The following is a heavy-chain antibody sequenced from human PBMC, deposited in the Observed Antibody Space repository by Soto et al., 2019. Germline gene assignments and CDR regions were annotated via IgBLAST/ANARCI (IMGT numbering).Heavy chain of an antibody. Sequence: KTSETLSLTCSVSGDSISRIDYYWTWIRQHPEKGLEWIGNIYFRGNTYYSPSLESRLTISVDTSKNQFSLKLTSVTAADTAVYYCAREGGSYDSGGYLIRGAFDIWGKGTMVTVSS. CDR3: AREGGSYDSGGYLIRGAFDI. CDR2: IYFRGNT. J-gene: IGHJ3*02. V-gene: IGHV4-31*03. D-gene: IGHD3-22*01. CDR1: GDSISRIDYY.